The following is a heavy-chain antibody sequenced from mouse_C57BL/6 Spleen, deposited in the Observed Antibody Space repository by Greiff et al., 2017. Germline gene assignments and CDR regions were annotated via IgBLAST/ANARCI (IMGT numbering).Heavy chain of an antibody. CDR3: ARVYYYGSKAMDY. CDR2: INPNNGGT. V-gene: IGHV1-18*01. CDR1: GYTFTDYN. J-gene: IGHJ4*01. Sequence: EVQLQQSGPELVKPGASVKIPCKASGYTFTDYNMGWVKQSHGKSLEWIGDINPNNGGTNYNQKFKGKATLTVDKSSSTAYMELRSLTSEDTAVYYCARVYYYGSKAMDYWGQGTSVTVSS. D-gene: IGHD1-1*01.